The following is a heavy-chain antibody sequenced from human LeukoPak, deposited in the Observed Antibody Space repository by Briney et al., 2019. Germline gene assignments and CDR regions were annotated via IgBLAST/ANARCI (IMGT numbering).Heavy chain of an antibody. V-gene: IGHV4-61*02. CDR3: AREPPGY. Sequence: SETLSLTCTVSGGSVTSGNYYWNWIRQPAGKGLEWVGRIYTNGGASYNPSLKSRVTISIDASKNQFSLKLSSVTAADTAVYYCAREPPGYWGQGILVTVSS. CDR2: IYTNGGA. CDR1: GGSVTSGNYY. J-gene: IGHJ4*02.